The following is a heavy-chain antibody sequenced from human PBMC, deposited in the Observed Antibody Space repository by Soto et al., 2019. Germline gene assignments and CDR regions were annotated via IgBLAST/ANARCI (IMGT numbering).Heavy chain of an antibody. D-gene: IGHD1-26*01. CDR2: ISYDGSNK. Sequence: HPGGSLRLSCAASGFTFSSYGMHWVRQAPGKGLEWVAVISYDGSNKYYADSVKGRFTISRDNSKNTLYLQMNSLRAEDTAVYYCAKDQMVGATSAFDIWGQGTMVTVSS. V-gene: IGHV3-30*18. CDR3: AKDQMVGATSAFDI. CDR1: GFTFSSYG. J-gene: IGHJ3*02.